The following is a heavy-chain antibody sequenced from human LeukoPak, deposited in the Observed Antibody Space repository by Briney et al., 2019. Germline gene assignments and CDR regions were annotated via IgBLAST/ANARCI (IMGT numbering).Heavy chain of an antibody. D-gene: IGHD4-17*01. CDR3: ARDRYGDGFAHFDY. CDR1: GYTFTSYA. V-gene: IGHV1-2*02. J-gene: IGHJ4*02. Sequence: ASVKVSCKASGYTFTSYAMHWVRQAPGQGLEWMGWIIPNGDTNYPQKFQGRVAITRDTSVSTAYMDLSRLTSDDTAVYYCARDRYGDGFAHFDYWGQGALVTASS. CDR2: IIPNGDT.